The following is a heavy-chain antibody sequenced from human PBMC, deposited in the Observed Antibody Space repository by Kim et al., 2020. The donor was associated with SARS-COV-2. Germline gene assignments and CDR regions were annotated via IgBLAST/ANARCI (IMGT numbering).Heavy chain of an antibody. V-gene: IGHV1-69*13. CDR3: ATRGAYYEYDWGSYPFDP. J-gene: IGHJ5*02. D-gene: IGHD3-16*02. CDR2: IIPSFGTA. CDR1: GDTFSSYA. Sequence: SVKVSCKASGDTFSSYAISWVRQAPGQGLEWMGVIIPSFGTANYAQKFQGRVTITADESTSTAYMELSSLRSEDTAVDYCATRGAYYEYDWGSYPFDPWGQGTLVTVSS.